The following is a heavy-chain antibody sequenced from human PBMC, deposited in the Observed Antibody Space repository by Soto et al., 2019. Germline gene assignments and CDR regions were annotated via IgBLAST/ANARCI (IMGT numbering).Heavy chain of an antibody. CDR2: INAGNGNT. CDR3: ARYGDLPHYYFDY. D-gene: IGHD4-17*01. Sequence: GASVKVSFKASGYTFTSYAMHWLRQAPGQRLEWMGWINAGNGNTKYSQKFQGRVTITRDTSASTAYMELSSLRSEDTAVYYCARYGDLPHYYFDYWGQGTLVTVSS. J-gene: IGHJ4*02. CDR1: GYTFTSYA. V-gene: IGHV1-3*01.